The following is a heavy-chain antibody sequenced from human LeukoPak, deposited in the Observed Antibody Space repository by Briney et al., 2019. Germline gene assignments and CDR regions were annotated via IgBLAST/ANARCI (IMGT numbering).Heavy chain of an antibody. CDR1: GGTFSSYG. Sequence: ASVKVSCKASGGTFSSYGISWVRQAPGQGLEWMGWISAYNGNTNYAQKLQGRVTMTTDTSTSTAYMELRSLRSDDTAVYYCARDSCSSTSCYSPYYYYMDVWGKGTTVTVSS. J-gene: IGHJ6*03. D-gene: IGHD2-2*01. CDR2: ISAYNGNT. CDR3: ARDSCSSTSCYSPYYYYMDV. V-gene: IGHV1-18*01.